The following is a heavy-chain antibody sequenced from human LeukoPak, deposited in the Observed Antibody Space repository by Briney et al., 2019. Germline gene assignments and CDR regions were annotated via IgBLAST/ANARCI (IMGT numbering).Heavy chain of an antibody. Sequence: GESLKISCKGSGYSFTNYWIGGVRQMPGKGLGWMGIIYPGDSDTKYSPSFRGQVAISVDKSISTAYLQWSSLRASDTDMYYCARVPDITMVRGVIYPTAFDYWGQGTLVTVSS. CDR3: ARVPDITMVRGVIYPTAFDY. D-gene: IGHD3-10*01. CDR2: IYPGDSDT. J-gene: IGHJ4*02. CDR1: GYSFTNYW. V-gene: IGHV5-51*01.